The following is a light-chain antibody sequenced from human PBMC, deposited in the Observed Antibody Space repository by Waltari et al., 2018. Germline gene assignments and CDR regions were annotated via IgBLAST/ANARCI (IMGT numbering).Light chain of an antibody. Sequence: QSVMPHPPPASWTPVRRVTLSCSRNSSNTGINVVISFQPLPGAAPKLLIYPNSQRPSGVPERFSGSKSGTSASLDISGLQSEDEADYYCAAWDDSLKTLVFGGGTKLTVL. CDR1: SSNTGINV. J-gene: IGLJ2*01. V-gene: IGLV1-44*01. CDR3: AAWDDSLKTLV. CDR2: PNS.